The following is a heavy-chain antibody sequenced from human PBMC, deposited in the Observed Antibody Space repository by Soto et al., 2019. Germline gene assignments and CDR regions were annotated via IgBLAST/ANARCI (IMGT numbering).Heavy chain of an antibody. CDR2: ISYAGDHK. V-gene: IGHV3-30-3*01. CDR1: GFTLSTYT. D-gene: IGHD3-22*01. J-gene: IGHJ3*02. CDR3: AREHPDSSGNYGGLGSRAFDI. Sequence: QVQLVESGGGVVQPGRSLRLSCAPSGFTLSTYTFHWVRQAPGKGLECVAVISYAGDHKYADSVKGRFTLSRDISRDALYIQMNSLRTEDTAFYSCAREHPDSSGNYGGLGSRAFDIWGQGTMVTVSS.